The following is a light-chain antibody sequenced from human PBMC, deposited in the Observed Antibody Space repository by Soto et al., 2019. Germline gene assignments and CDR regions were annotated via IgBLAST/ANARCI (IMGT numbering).Light chain of an antibody. CDR2: GAS. CDR3: QQYGSSPHT. J-gene: IGKJ2*01. Sequence: EIVLTQSPGTLSLSPGERATLSCRASQSVSSSYLAWYQHKPGQAPRLLIYGASSRATGIPDRFSGSGSGTDSTPTISRLEPEDFAVYYCQQYGSSPHTFGQGTKLEIK. CDR1: QSVSSSY. V-gene: IGKV3-20*01.